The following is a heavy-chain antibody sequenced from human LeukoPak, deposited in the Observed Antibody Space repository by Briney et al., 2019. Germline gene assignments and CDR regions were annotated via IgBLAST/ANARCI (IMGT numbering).Heavy chain of an antibody. J-gene: IGHJ4*02. CDR1: GFTFSISW. CDR2: IDKHGSGK. V-gene: IGHV3-7*01. D-gene: IGHD1-26*01. Sequence: GGSLRLSCVASGFTFSISWVTWVRQAPGKGLEWVANIDKHGSGKYYVDSVKGRFAISRDYASNSVFLQMDRLRAEDTSVYYCARDAGWGYYDLWGQGTPVTVSS. CDR3: ARDAGWGYYDL.